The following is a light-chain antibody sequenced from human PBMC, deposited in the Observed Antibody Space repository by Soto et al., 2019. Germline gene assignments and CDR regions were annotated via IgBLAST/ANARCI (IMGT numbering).Light chain of an antibody. Sequence: QSVLTQPASVSGSPGQSITISCTGTSSDGGGYNYVSWYQQHPGKAPKLMIYEVSNRPSGVSNRFSGSKSGNTASLTISGLQAEDEADYYCSSYTSSRTVVFGGGTKLTVL. CDR2: EVS. CDR1: SSDGGGYNY. V-gene: IGLV2-14*01. CDR3: SSYTSSRTVV. J-gene: IGLJ2*01.